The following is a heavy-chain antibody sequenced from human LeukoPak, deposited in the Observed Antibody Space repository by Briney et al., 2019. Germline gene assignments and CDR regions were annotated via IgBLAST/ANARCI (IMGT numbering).Heavy chain of an antibody. CDR1: GFTFSSYA. Sequence: PGGSLRLSCAAYGFTFSSYAMSWVRQAPGKGLEWVSAISGSGGSTYYSDSVKGRFTISRDNSKNTLYLQMNSLRAEDTAVYYCAKEGPYYDYVWGSYRYNLDYWGQGTLVTVSS. V-gene: IGHV3-23*01. CDR3: AKEGPYYDYVWGSYRYNLDY. CDR2: ISGSGGST. D-gene: IGHD3-16*02. J-gene: IGHJ4*02.